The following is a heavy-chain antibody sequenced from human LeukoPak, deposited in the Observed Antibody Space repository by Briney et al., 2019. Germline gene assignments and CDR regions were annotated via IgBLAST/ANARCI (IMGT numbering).Heavy chain of an antibody. CDR3: ATATGGDAGGDYYYYYGMDV. CDR2: IKTDGSSI. D-gene: IGHD2-21*02. Sequence: PGGSLRLSCAASGFTLRSYWMHWVRQAPGKGLVWVSRIKTDGSSITNADSVKGRFTISRDNAKNTLYLQMNSLRAEDTAVYYCATATGGDAGGDYYYYYGMDVWGQGTTVTVSS. V-gene: IGHV3-74*01. J-gene: IGHJ6*02. CDR1: GFTLRSYW.